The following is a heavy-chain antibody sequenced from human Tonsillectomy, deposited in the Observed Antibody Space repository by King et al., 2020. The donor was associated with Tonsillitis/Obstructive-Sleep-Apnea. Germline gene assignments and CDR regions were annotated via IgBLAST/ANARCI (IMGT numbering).Heavy chain of an antibody. V-gene: IGHV4-39*01. CDR2: IYYSGST. Sequence: LQLQESGPGLVKPSETLSLTCTVSGGSISSSSYYWGWIRQPPGKGLEWIGTIYYSGSTYYNPSLKSRVTISVDTSKNQFSLKLSSVTAADTAVYYCAGHTADIVVVPAAPPHYYYYMDVWGKGTTVTVSS. CDR3: AGHTADIVVVPAAPPHYYYYMDV. J-gene: IGHJ6*03. CDR1: GGSISSSSYY. D-gene: IGHD2-2*01.